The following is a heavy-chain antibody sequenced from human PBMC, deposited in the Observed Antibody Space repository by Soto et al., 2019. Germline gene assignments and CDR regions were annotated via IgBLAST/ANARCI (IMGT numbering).Heavy chain of an antibody. CDR1: GFTFSSYG. D-gene: IGHD1-26*01. V-gene: IGHV3-30*18. Sequence: QVQLVESGGGVVQPGRSLRLSCAASGFTFSSYGMHWVRQAPGKGLEWVAVISYDGSNKYYADSVKGRFTISRDNSKNTLYLQMNSLRAEETAVYYCAKSAGNSGSYYIGYWGQGTLVTVSS. CDR3: AKSAGNSGSYYIGY. J-gene: IGHJ4*02. CDR2: ISYDGSNK.